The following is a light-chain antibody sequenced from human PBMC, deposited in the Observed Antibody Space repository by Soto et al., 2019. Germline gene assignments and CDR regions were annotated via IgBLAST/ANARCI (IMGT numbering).Light chain of an antibody. J-gene: IGKJ5*01. Sequence: EIVLTQSPATLYLSPGERATLSCRASQSVSSYLAWYQQKPGQAPRLLIYDASNRATGIPARFRGSGSGADFALTISSLEPEDVAVYYCQQRSNWPPITFGQGTRLEI. CDR3: QQRSNWPPIT. V-gene: IGKV3-11*01. CDR1: QSVSSY. CDR2: DAS.